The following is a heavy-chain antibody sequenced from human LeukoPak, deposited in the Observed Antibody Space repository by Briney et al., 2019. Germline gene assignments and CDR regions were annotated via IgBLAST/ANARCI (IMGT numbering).Heavy chain of an antibody. D-gene: IGHD3-22*01. CDR2: ITSGSSSI. J-gene: IGHJ4*02. V-gene: IGHV3-21*01. CDR1: GFTFSSFG. Sequence: GGSLRLSCTASGFTFSSFGVNWVRQTPGKGLEWISAITSGSSSIYYADSVKGRFTISRDDAKNSLYLQMNSLRAEDTAVYYCPRSSGYSRASFDYWGQGTLVTVSS. CDR3: PRSSGYSRASFDY.